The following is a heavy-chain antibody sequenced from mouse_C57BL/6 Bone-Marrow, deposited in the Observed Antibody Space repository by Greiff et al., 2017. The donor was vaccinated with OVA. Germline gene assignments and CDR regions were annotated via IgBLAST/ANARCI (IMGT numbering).Heavy chain of an antibody. CDR3: ARGYYYAMDY. V-gene: IGHV5-16*01. CDR1: GFTFSDYY. J-gene: IGHJ4*01. CDR2: INYDGSST. Sequence: EVQVVESEGGLVQPGRSMKLSCTASGFTFSDYYMAWVRQVPEKGLEWVANINYDGSSTYYLDSLKSRFIISRDNAKNILYLQMSSLKSEDTATYYCARGYYYAMDYWGQGTSVTVSS.